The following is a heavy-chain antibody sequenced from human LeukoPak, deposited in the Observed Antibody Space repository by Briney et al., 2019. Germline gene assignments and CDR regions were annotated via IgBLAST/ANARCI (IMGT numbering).Heavy chain of an antibody. D-gene: IGHD5-24*01. Sequence: GGSLRLSCAASGFTFSSYSMNWVRQAPGKGLEWVSSISSSSSYIYYADSVKGRFTISRDNAKNSLYLQMNSLRAEDTAVYYCAREGDGYNRYYYYGMDVWGQGTTVTVSS. CDR3: AREGDGYNRYYYYGMDV. CDR1: GFTFSSYS. J-gene: IGHJ6*02. V-gene: IGHV3-21*01. CDR2: ISSSSSYI.